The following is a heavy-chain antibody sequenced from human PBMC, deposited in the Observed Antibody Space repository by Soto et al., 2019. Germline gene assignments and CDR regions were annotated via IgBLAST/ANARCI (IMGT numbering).Heavy chain of an antibody. D-gene: IGHD2-2*01. Sequence: EVQLVESGGGLVQPGGSLRLSCAASGFTFSSYSMNWVRQAPGKGLEWVSYISSSSSTIYYADSVKGRFTISRDNAKNSLYLRMYSLRDEDTAGYYCARDGGYCSSPSCYGFDYWGQGTLVTVSS. J-gene: IGHJ4*02. V-gene: IGHV3-48*02. CDR2: ISSSSSTI. CDR3: ARDGGYCSSPSCYGFDY. CDR1: GFTFSSYS.